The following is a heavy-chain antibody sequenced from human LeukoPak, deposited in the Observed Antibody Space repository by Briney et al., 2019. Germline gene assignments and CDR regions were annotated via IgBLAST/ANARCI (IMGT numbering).Heavy chain of an antibody. CDR2: INHSGST. J-gene: IGHJ4*02. D-gene: IGHD2-2*02. CDR1: GGSFSGYY. Sequence: PSETLSLTCAVYGGSFSGYYWSWIRQPPGKGLEWIGEINHSGSTNYNPSLKSRVTISVDTSKNQFSLKLSSVTAADTAVYYCARGSTREVVPAAIDYWGQGTLATVSS. CDR3: ARGSTREVVPAAIDY. V-gene: IGHV4-34*01.